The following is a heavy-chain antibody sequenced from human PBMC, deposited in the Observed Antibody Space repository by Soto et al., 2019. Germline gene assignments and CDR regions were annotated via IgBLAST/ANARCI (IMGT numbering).Heavy chain of an antibody. CDR3: ARGRGYRHAPYYSYYGMDV. CDR1: GYTFTSYD. D-gene: IGHD5-18*01. Sequence: QVQLVQSGAEVKKPGASVKVSCKASGYTFTSYDINWVRQATGQGLEWMGWMNPNSGNTGYAQKFQGRVTITRNTYFSTPSMELSSLRSEATAVYYGARGRGYRHAPYYSYYGMDVWGHGTTVTVSS. J-gene: IGHJ6*01. V-gene: IGHV1-8*01. CDR2: MNPNSGNT.